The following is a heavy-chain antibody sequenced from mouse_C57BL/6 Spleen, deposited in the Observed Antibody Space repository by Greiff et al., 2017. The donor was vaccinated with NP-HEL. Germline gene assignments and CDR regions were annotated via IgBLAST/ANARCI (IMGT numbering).Heavy chain of an antibody. J-gene: IGHJ2*01. V-gene: IGHV1-15*01. D-gene: IGHD2-5*01. CDR3: AYSNYGY. Sequence: VKLMESGAELVRPGASVTLSCKASGYTFTDYEMHWVKQTPVHGLEWIGAIDPETGGTAYNQKFKGKAILTADKSSSTAYMELRSLTSEDSAVYYCAYSNYGYWGQGTTLTVSS. CDR2: IDPETGGT. CDR1: GYTFTDYE.